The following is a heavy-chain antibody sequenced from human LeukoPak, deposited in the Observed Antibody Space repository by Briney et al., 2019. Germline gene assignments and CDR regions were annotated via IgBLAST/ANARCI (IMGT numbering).Heavy chain of an antibody. CDR1: GFTFDDYA. V-gene: IGHV3-9*01. J-gene: IGHJ3*02. Sequence: GRSLRLSCAASGFTFDDYAMHWVRQAPGKGLEWVSGISWNSGSIGYADSVKGRFTISRDNAKNSLYLQMNSLRAEDTALYYCAKDSSGYPHASDIWGQGTMVTVSS. CDR2: ISWNSGSI. CDR3: AKDSSGYPHASDI. D-gene: IGHD3-22*01.